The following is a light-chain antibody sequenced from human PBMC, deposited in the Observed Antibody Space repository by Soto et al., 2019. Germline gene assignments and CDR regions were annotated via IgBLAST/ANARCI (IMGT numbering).Light chain of an antibody. V-gene: IGKV3-15*01. CDR2: GAS. CDR1: QSVSSN. J-gene: IGKJ2*01. Sequence: EVLMTQSPATLSVSPGERATLSCRASQSVSSNLAWYQQTPGQAPRLLIYGASTRATGIPARFGGSGSGTEFTLTISSLQSEDFAVYYCQQYSNWPPAFGQGTKLEIK. CDR3: QQYSNWPPA.